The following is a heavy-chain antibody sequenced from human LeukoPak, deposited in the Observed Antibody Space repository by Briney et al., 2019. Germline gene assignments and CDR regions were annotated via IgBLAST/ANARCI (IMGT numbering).Heavy chain of an antibody. J-gene: IGHJ3*02. CDR3: AREGGVYCSSTSCHLAAFDI. CDR2: ISAYNGNT. D-gene: IGHD2-2*01. Sequence: ASVKVSCKASGGTFSSYAISWVRQAPGQGLEWMGWISAYNGNTNYAQKLQGRVTMTTDTSTSTAYMELRSLRSDDTAVYYCAREGGVYCSSTSCHLAAFDIWGQGTMVTVSS. CDR1: GGTFSSYA. V-gene: IGHV1-18*01.